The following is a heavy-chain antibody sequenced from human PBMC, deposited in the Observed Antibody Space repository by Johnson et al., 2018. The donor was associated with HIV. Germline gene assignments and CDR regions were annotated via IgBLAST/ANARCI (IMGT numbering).Heavy chain of an antibody. CDR1: GFTFSSYG. CDR2: IRYDGSNK. CDR3: AKAPTYDSSGYYGDAFDI. V-gene: IGHV3-30*02. D-gene: IGHD3-22*01. J-gene: IGHJ3*02. Sequence: QVQLVESGGGVVQPGGSLRLSCAASGFTFSSYGMHWVRQAPGKGLEWVAFIRYDGSNKYYADSVKGRFTISRDNSKNTMYLQLNSLRAEDTAVYYCAKAPTYDSSGYYGDAFDIWGQGTMVTVSS.